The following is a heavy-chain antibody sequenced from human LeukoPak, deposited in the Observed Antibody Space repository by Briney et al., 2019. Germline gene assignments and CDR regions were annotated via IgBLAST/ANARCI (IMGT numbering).Heavy chain of an antibody. D-gene: IGHD3-22*01. V-gene: IGHV3-11*01. J-gene: IGHJ4*02. CDR2: ISSSGSTI. CDR1: GFTFSDYY. Sequence: PGGSLRLSCAASGFTFSDYYMSWIRQAPGKGLEWVSYISSSGSTIYYADSVKGRFTISRDNAKNSLYLQMNSLRAEDTAVYYCARAFHYYDSSGYRYYFDYWGQGTLVTVSS. CDR3: ARAFHYYDSSGYRYYFDY.